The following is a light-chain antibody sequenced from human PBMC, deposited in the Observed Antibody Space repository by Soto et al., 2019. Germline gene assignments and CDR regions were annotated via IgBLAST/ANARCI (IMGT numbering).Light chain of an antibody. Sequence: EIVLTQSPGTLSLSPGERATLSCRASQSVSNYYLAWYQQKPGQAPRLLIYGASSRATGIPDRFSGSGSGTDFTLTISRLEPEDFAVYYRQQYGSSLSITFGQGTRLEIK. CDR3: QQYGSSLSIT. CDR2: GAS. J-gene: IGKJ5*01. V-gene: IGKV3-20*01. CDR1: QSVSNYY.